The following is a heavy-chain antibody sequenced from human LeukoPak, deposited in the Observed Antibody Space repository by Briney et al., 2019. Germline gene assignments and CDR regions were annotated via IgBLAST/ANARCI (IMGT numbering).Heavy chain of an antibody. CDR1: GFTFSSYA. V-gene: IGHV3-23*01. CDR3: AKDLPYSGYDLSAFDY. Sequence: GGSRRLSCAASGFTFSSYAMSWVRQAPGKGLEWVSAISGSGGSTYYADSVKGRFTISRDNSKNTLYLEMNSLRAEDTAVYYCAKDLPYSGYDLSAFDYWGQGTLVTVSS. CDR2: ISGSGGST. J-gene: IGHJ4*02. D-gene: IGHD5-12*01.